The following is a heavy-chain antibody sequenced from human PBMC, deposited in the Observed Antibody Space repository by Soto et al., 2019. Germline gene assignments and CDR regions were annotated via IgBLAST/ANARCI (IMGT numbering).Heavy chain of an antibody. V-gene: IGHV4-30-4*01. Sequence: SETLSLTCTVSGGSISSGDYYWSWIRQPPGKGLDWIGYIYYSGSTYYNPSLRSRVTISVDTSKSQFSLKLTSVTAADTAVYYCARGAGVMAARPFDYWGQGTLVTVSS. CDR1: GGSISSGDYY. J-gene: IGHJ4*02. D-gene: IGHD6-6*01. CDR2: IYYSGST. CDR3: ARGAGVMAARPFDY.